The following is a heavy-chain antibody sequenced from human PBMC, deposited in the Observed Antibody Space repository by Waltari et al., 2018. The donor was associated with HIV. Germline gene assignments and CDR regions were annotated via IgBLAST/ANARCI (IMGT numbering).Heavy chain of an antibody. CDR3: ARDPGVMSRYFDL. D-gene: IGHD3-16*01. Sequence: EVQLVESGGGLVQPGGSLRLSCAASGFTFSSYSLNWVRKAPGKGLEWVSYISSSSSTIYYADSVKGRFTISRDNAKNSLYLQMNSLRAEDTAVYYCARDPGVMSRYFDLWGRGTLVTVSS. V-gene: IGHV3-48*04. J-gene: IGHJ2*01. CDR2: ISSSSSTI. CDR1: GFTFSSYS.